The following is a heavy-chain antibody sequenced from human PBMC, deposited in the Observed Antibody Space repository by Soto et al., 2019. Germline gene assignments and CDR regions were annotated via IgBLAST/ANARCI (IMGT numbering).Heavy chain of an antibody. D-gene: IGHD3-16*01. CDR1: VFSFRSYG. CDR3: ANGEGRFSAYSLRY. CDR2: ISNDGGLE. Sequence: VGSLRLSCAVSVFSFRSYGMHWVRHSPGKGLEWVAVISNDGGLEHYTDSVKGRFTISRDNSQNTLYLEINSLRPEDTAVYFCANGEGRFSAYSLRYWGQATQVTVSS. J-gene: IGHJ1*01. V-gene: IGHV3-30*18.